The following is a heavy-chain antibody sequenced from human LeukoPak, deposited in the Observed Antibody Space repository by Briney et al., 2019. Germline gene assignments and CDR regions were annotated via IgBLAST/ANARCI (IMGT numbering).Heavy chain of an antibody. J-gene: IGHJ6*04. CDR3: ARASGSYGSGSYYYYGMDV. V-gene: IGHV4-38-2*01. D-gene: IGHD3-10*01. CDR2: IFHSGST. Sequence: SETLSLNCAVSGYSISSGYYWGWIRQPPGKGLEWIGSIFHSGSTYYNPSLKSRVNMSVDTSKNQISLKLSSVTAADTAVYYCARASGSYGSGSYYYYGMDVWGKGTTVTVSS. CDR1: GYSISSGYY.